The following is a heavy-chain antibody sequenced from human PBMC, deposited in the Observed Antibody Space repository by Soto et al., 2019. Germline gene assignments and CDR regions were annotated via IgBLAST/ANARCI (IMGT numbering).Heavy chain of an antibody. D-gene: IGHD6-19*01. CDR3: VKDPGAVTGDEYFQH. CDR1: GFTFSSYA. J-gene: IGHJ1*01. V-gene: IGHV3-64D*06. CDR2: ISSNGGTT. Sequence: GGSLRLSCSASGFTFSSYAMHWVRQAPGKGLEYASGISSNGGTTYYVDSVKGRFIISRDNSKNTLYLQMSSLRTDDTAVYYCVKDPGAVTGDEYFQHWGLGTLVTV.